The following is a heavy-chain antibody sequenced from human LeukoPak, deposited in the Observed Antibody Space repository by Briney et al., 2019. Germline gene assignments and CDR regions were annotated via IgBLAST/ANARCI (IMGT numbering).Heavy chain of an antibody. Sequence: NPSETLSLTCTVSGCSISSGFHWAWIRQPPGRGLEWIGSISHSGSTHFNPSLKSRLIISLDTSKNQFSLKLTSVTATDTAVYYCARYYDLSGGAYWGQGTLVTVSS. D-gene: IGHD3-22*01. V-gene: IGHV4-38-2*02. CDR3: ARYYDLSGGAY. J-gene: IGHJ4*02. CDR2: ISHSGST. CDR1: GCSISSGFH.